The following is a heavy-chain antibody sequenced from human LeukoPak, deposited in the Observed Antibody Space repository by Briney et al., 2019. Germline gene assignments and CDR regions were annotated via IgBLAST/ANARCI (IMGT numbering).Heavy chain of an antibody. CDR1: GGSFSGYY. J-gene: IGHJ4*02. CDR2: IIDTGST. CDR3: ARGLASGYPPIPFDY. V-gene: IGHV4-34*12. Sequence: SETQSLTCAVYGGSFSGYYWSWIRQPPGKGLEWIGEIIDTGSTKYNSSLKSRVTISVDTSKNEFSLNLTSVTAADTAIYYCARGLASGYPPIPFDYWGQGTLVTVSS. D-gene: IGHD3-3*01.